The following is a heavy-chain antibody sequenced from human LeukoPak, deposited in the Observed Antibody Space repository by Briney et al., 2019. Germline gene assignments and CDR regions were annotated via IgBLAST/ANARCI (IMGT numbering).Heavy chain of an antibody. CDR3: ARHDNDILTGYSFDY. CDR1: GGSISSSSYY. Sequence: SETLSLTCTVSGGSISSSSYYWGWIRQPPGKGLEWIGSIYYSGSTYYNPSLKSRVTISVDTSKNQFSLKLSSVTAADTAVYYCARHDNDILTGYSFDYWGQGTQVTVSS. D-gene: IGHD3-9*01. V-gene: IGHV4-39*01. CDR2: IYYSGST. J-gene: IGHJ4*02.